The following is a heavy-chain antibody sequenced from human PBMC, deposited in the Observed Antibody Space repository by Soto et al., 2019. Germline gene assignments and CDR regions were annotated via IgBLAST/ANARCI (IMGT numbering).Heavy chain of an antibody. CDR1: GYTFTRYD. V-gene: IGHV1-8*01. J-gene: IGHJ1*01. Sequence: ASVKVSCKASGYTFTRYDINWGRQATGQGLEWMGWMNPNSGNTGYAQKLQGRVTMTRNTSISTAYMELRSLRSDDTAVYYCASFLGGWCGAGYFHHWCQGILVTVS. D-gene: IGHD6-19*01. CDR2: MNPNSGNT. CDR3: ASFLGGWCGAGYFHH.